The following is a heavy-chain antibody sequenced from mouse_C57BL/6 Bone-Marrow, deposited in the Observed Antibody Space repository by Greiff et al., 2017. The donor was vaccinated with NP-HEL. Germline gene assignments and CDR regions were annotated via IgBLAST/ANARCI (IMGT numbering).Heavy chain of an antibody. Sequence: QVQLQQPGSELVTPGASVPLSCTASGYTFTSYWMHWVPQRPGRGLEWIGRIERNSGGTKYNEKFKSKATLTVDKHSSTAYMQLSSLMSEDSAVYNCARWYYYGSRRDYFDYWGKGTTLTVSS. CDR1: GYTFTSYW. D-gene: IGHD1-1*01. CDR2: IERNSGGT. CDR3: ARWYYYGSRRDYFDY. J-gene: IGHJ2*01. V-gene: IGHV1-72*01.